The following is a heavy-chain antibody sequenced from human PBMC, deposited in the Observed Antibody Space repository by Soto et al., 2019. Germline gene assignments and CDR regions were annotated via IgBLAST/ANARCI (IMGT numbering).Heavy chain of an antibody. CDR2: ISGSGGST. V-gene: IGHV3-23*01. CDR3: AKHTTGAVAGTCFDY. D-gene: IGHD6-19*01. J-gene: IGHJ4*02. Sequence: GGSLRLSCAASGFTFSSYAMGWVRQAPGKGLEWVSAISGSGGSTYYADSVKGRFTISRDNSKNTLYLQMNSLRAEDTAVYYCAKHTTGAVAGTCFDYWGQGTLVTVSS. CDR1: GFTFSSYA.